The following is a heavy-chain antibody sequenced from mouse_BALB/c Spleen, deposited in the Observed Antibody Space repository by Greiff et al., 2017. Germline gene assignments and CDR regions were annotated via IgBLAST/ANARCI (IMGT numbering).Heavy chain of an antibody. CDR3: ARSRRFYFDY. V-gene: IGHV1-54*01. J-gene: IGHJ2*01. CDR1: GYAFTNYL. CDR2: INPGSGGT. Sequence: QVQLQQSGAELVRPGTSVKVSCKASGYAFTNYLIEWVKQRPGQGLEWIGVINPGSGGTNYNEKFKGKATLTADKSSSTAYMQLSSLTSDDSAVYFCARSRRFYFDYWGQGTTRTVSS. D-gene: IGHD2-14*01.